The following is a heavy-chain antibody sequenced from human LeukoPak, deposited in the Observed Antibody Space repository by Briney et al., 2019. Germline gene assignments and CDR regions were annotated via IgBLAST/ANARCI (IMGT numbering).Heavy chain of an antibody. CDR3: VRALGSSSADY. V-gene: IGHV3-7*01. J-gene: IGHJ4*02. CDR2: IKQDGSEK. D-gene: IGHD6-6*01. CDR1: GFTFTHSW. Sequence: GGSLRLSCAASGFTFTHSWMSWVRQAPGKGLEWVANIKQDGSEKHYVDSVEGRFTISRDNAKNSVSLQMNSLRGEDTAVYYCVRALGSSSADYWGQGTLVTVSS.